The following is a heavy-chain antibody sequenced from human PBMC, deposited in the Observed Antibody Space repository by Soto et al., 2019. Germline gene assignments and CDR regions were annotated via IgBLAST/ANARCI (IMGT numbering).Heavy chain of an antibody. V-gene: IGHV1-8*01. J-gene: IGHJ6*02. CDR1: GYTFSDFD. CDR2: MNAKSGDT. D-gene: IGHD2-2*01. CDR3: AREDCSLTNCYQGAAGFHYYYYGLGV. Sequence: QAHLEQSGAEVKRPGASVKVSCKASGYTFSDFDINWLRQASGQGPEWMGWMNAKSGDTFFAQRFQGKFNMTWDTSLSTAYMEVGSLTSDDTAMYYCAREDCSLTNCYQGAAGFHYYYYGLGVWGQGTTVIVS.